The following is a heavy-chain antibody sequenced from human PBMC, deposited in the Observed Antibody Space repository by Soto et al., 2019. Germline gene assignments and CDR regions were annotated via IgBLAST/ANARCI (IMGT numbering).Heavy chain of an antibody. Sequence: QVQLVQSGTEVQRPGDSVKVSCKASGYTLTGSYVLWVRQAPGQGLGRMRGIHPNSGDTYLAQRFQGRLTMNRDTSIGTAYMERRGLTSDDTAEYYCAKGGAIVVAGTSVYLYNAMHVWGQGTTVSVSS. V-gene: IGHV1-2*02. CDR1: GYTLTGSY. CDR2: IHPNSGDT. CDR3: AKGGAIVVAGTSVYLYNAMHV. J-gene: IGHJ6*02. D-gene: IGHD1-26*01.